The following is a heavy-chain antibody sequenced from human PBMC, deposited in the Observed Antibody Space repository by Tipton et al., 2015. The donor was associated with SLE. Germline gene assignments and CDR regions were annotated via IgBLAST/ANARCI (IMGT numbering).Heavy chain of an antibody. CDR3: ARSFCGDDCYDFYYYYLDV. J-gene: IGHJ6*03. D-gene: IGHD2-21*02. CDR1: VGSISSYY. Sequence: TLSLTCTVSVGSISSYYINWIRQSPGKGLEWMGYIYYSGSTYYNPSLKSRVTMSVDTSRNQFSLDLNSVTAADTAVYYCARSFCGDDCYDFYYYYLDVWGKGTTVTVSS. CDR2: IYYSGST. V-gene: IGHV4-59*01.